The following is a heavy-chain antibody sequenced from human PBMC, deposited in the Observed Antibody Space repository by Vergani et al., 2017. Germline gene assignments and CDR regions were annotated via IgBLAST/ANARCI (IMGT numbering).Heavy chain of an antibody. V-gene: IGHV1-2*02. CDR2: INPNSGGT. CDR1: GYTFTDYF. J-gene: IGHJ4*02. CDR3: ARIGTSSNRDYFDY. Sequence: QVQLVQSGAEVKKPGASVKVSCKASGYTFTDYFMHWVRQAPGQGLEWMGWINPNSGGTNYAQKFQGRVTMTRDTSISTAYMELSNLRSDDTAVYYCARIGTSSNRDYFDYWGKGTLVTVSS. D-gene: IGHD2-2*01.